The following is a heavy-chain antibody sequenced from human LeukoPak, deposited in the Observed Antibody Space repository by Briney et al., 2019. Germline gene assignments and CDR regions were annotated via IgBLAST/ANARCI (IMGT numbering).Heavy chain of an antibody. V-gene: IGHV5-51*01. CDR3: AVLRITILGVVSNDAFDI. CDR1: GYSFTSYW. Sequence: GESLKISCKGCGYSFTSYWIGWVRQMPGKGLEWMGIIYPGDSDTRYSPSFQGQVTISADKSISTAYLQWSSLKASDTAMYYCAVLRITILGVVSNDAFDIWGQGTMVTVSS. J-gene: IGHJ3*02. D-gene: IGHD3-3*01. CDR2: IYPGDSDT.